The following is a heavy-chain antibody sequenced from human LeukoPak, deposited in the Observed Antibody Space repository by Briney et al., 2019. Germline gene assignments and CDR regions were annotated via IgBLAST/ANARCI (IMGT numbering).Heavy chain of an antibody. CDR2: IYYSGST. D-gene: IGHD3-9*01. V-gene: IGHV4-39*01. J-gene: IGHJ6*04. CDR1: GGSISSYY. Sequence: PSETLSLTCTVSGGSISSYYWGWIRQPPGKGLEWIGSIYYSGSTYYNPSLKSRVTISVDTSKNQFSLKLSSVTAADTAVYYCARGGNVLRYFGVWGKGTTVTVSS. CDR3: ARGGNVLRYFGV.